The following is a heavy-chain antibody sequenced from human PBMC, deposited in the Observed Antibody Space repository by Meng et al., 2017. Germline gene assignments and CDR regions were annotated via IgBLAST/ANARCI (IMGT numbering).Heavy chain of an antibody. CDR1: GDSVTVGSHY. D-gene: IGHD3-16*01. V-gene: IGHV4-61*01. CDR3: ARTRGDYYFDY. CDR2: IDYGGST. Sequence: VRLQESGPGLVRPSEPLPLTCTVSGDSVTVGSHYWSWIRQPPGKGLEWIGYIDYGGSTSYNPSLRSRVTISVDTSNNQFSLKLSSVTAADTAVFYCARTRGDYYFDYWGQGTLVTVSS. J-gene: IGHJ4*02.